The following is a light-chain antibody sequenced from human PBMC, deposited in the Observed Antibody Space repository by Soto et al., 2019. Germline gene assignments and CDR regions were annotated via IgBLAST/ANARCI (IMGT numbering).Light chain of an antibody. CDR1: SADIGAFNY. Sequence: QSVLTQPASVSGSPGQSITISCAGTSADIGAFNYVSWYQHHPGKAPKLLIYDVSDRPSGVSTRFSASKSANTASLTISGLQADDEAEYYCSSYSTGSALVFGGGTKLTVL. J-gene: IGLJ2*01. CDR3: SSYSTGSALV. CDR2: DVS. V-gene: IGLV2-14*03.